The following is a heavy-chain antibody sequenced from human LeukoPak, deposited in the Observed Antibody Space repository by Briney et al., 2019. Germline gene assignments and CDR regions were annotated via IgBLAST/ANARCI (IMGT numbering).Heavy chain of an antibody. CDR3: AKDRRASSSWYEGGDY. Sequence: PGGSLRLSCAASGFTLSSYAMSWVRQAPGKGLEWGSIISGSGGSTYYADSVKGRLTISRDNSKNTLYLQMNSLRVEDTAVYYCAKDRRASSSWYEGGDYWGQGTLVTVSS. D-gene: IGHD6-13*01. J-gene: IGHJ4*02. V-gene: IGHV3-23*01. CDR2: ISGSGGST. CDR1: GFTLSSYA.